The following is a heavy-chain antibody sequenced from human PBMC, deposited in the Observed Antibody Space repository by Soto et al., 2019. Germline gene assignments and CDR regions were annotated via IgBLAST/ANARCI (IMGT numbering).Heavy chain of an antibody. D-gene: IGHD2-15*01. CDR2: IWYDGSNK. V-gene: IGHV3-33*01. J-gene: IGHJ5*02. CDR1: GFTFSSYG. CDR3: ARGRYCSGGSCHGWFDP. Sequence: VGSLRLSCAASGFTFSSYGMHWVRQAPGKGLEWVAVIWYDGSNKYYADSVKGRFTISRDNSKNTLYLQMNSLRAEGTAVYYCARGRYCSGGSCHGWFDPWGQGTLVTVSS.